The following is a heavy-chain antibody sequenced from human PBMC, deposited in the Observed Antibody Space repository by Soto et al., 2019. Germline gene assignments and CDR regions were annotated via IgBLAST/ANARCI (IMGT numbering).Heavy chain of an antibody. CDR2: TYYRSKWYY. J-gene: IGHJ4*02. D-gene: IGHD5-18*01. V-gene: IGHV6-1*01. Sequence: SQTLSLTCAISGDSVSSNIVTWDWIRQSPSRGLEWLGRTYYRSKWYYDYADSVKSRITINSDTSKNQFSLQLNSVTPEDTAVYYCARDPGYSLDYWGQGTLVTVSS. CDR3: ARDPGYSLDY. CDR1: GDSVSSNIVT.